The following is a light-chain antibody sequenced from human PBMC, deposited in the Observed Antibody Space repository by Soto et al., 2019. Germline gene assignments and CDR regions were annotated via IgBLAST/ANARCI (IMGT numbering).Light chain of an antibody. CDR3: LQHDSYPRT. Sequence: DIQMTQSPSAMSASVGDRINITCRASQDISTYLAWFQQKAGKVPKRLIYPASSLESGVPSRFSGSGSGTEFSLTISRLQPEDSATYYCLQHDSYPRTFGRGTKVEVK. V-gene: IGKV1-17*03. CDR1: QDISTY. J-gene: IGKJ1*01. CDR2: PAS.